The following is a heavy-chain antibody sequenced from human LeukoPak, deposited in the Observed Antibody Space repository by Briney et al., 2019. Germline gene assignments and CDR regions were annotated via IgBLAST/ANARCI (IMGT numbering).Heavy chain of an antibody. Sequence: PGGSLRLSCAASGSTFSSYEMNWVRQAPGKGLEWVSYISSSGSTIYYADSVKGRFTISRDNAKNSLYLQMNSLRAEDTAVYYCARDLWKYSSSWSYYGMDVWGQGTTVTVSS. D-gene: IGHD6-13*01. V-gene: IGHV3-48*03. CDR2: ISSSGSTI. J-gene: IGHJ6*02. CDR1: GSTFSSYE. CDR3: ARDLWKYSSSWSYYGMDV.